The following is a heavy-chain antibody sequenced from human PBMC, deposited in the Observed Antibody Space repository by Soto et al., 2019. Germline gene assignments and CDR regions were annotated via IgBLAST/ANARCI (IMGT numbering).Heavy chain of an antibody. J-gene: IGHJ3*02. D-gene: IGHD6-25*01. V-gene: IGHV4-34*01. Sequence: SQTMSLTCALYGGSFSGYYCSWIRQPPVKGREWIGEINHSGSTNYNPSLKSRDTISVDTSKNQFSLKLSPVTAADTAVHYCARPSIAAHDAFDIWGQGTMVTVSS. CDR1: GGSFSGYY. CDR2: INHSGST. CDR3: ARPSIAAHDAFDI.